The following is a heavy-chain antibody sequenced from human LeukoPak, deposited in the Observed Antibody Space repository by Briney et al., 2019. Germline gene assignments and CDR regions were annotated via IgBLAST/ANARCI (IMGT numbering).Heavy chain of an antibody. CDR1: GFTFSSYC. Sequence: GGSLRLSCAASGFTFSSYCMNLVRRAPGKGPEWVSYISSSSTYIYYADSVKGRFTISRDTAKNSLYLQMNSLRAEDTAVYYCARDLSRGSGMDVWGQGTTVTVSS. CDR2: ISSSSTYI. CDR3: ARDLSRGSGMDV. V-gene: IGHV3-21*01. D-gene: IGHD3-10*01. J-gene: IGHJ6*02.